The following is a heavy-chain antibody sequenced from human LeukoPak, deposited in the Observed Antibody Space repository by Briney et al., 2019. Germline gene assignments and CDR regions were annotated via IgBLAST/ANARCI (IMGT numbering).Heavy chain of an antibody. CDR1: GFTFSGYW. J-gene: IGHJ2*01. V-gene: IGHV3-74*01. CDR2: ITGDGSST. Sequence: PGGSLRLSSAASGFTFSGYWMHWVRQVPGKGLVWVSRITGDGSSTSYADSVKGRFTISRDNAKNTLFLRMISLRAEDTAVYYCARDTGWYFDLWGRGTLVTVSS. CDR3: ARDTGWYFDL. D-gene: IGHD4-17*01.